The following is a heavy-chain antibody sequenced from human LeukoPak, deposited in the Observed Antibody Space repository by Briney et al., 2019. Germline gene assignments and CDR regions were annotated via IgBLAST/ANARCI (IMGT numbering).Heavy chain of an antibody. Sequence: SENLSLNCTGSGCSINSFYWGWNRPAPGQGLEGIEYIYYSGSTNYNPSLKSRVTISVDTSKNQFSLKLSSVTAADTAVYYCARDIDYLSSSSSWGQGTLVTVSS. J-gene: IGHJ5*02. CDR2: IYYSGST. CDR1: GCSINSFY. CDR3: ARDIDYLSSSSS. D-gene: IGHD6-13*01. V-gene: IGHV4-59*01.